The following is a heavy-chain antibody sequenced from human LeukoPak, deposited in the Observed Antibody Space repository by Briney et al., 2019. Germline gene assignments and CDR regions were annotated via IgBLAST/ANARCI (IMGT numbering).Heavy chain of an antibody. V-gene: IGHV3-23*01. Sequence: GGSLGLSCAASGFTFSSYDMTWARQAPGKGLEWLSSISGSADRTYYADSVTGRFTISRDNSKNTLYLQVNSLRAEDTAVYYCAILRGMNFWGQGTLVTVSS. CDR3: AILRGMNF. J-gene: IGHJ4*02. D-gene: IGHD3-9*01. CDR2: ISGSADRT. CDR1: GFTFSSYD.